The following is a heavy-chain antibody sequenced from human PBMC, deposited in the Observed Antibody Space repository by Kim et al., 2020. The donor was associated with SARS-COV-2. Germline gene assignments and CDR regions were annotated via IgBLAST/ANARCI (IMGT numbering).Heavy chain of an antibody. D-gene: IGHD3-10*01. CDR1: GFTCSSTW. CDR2: MNNDVSVI. Sequence: GGSLRLSCAASGFTCSSTWMHWVRQAPGEGLVWVSRMNNDVSVINYADSVKGRFTVSRDNTKNTLYLQMNSLRAEDTALYYCATAGNYRFDNWGQGTLVT. J-gene: IGHJ4*02. CDR3: ATAGNYRFDN. V-gene: IGHV3-74*01.